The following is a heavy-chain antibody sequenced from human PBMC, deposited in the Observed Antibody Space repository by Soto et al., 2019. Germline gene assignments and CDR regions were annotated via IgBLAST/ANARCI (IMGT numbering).Heavy chain of an antibody. J-gene: IGHJ4*02. CDR2: IWYDGSNK. CDR3: ARVVGPFDY. V-gene: IGHV3-33*01. CDR1: GFTFSTYG. D-gene: IGHD2-15*01. Sequence: QVQLVESGGGVVQPGRSLRLSCAASGFTFSTYGMHWVRQAPGKGLEWVAVIWYDGSNKYYADSVKGRFTISRDNSKNTLYLQMNSLRAEDTAVYYFARVVGPFDYRGQGTLVNVSA.